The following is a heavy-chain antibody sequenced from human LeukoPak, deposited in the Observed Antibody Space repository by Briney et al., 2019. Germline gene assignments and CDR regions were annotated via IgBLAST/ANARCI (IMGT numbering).Heavy chain of an antibody. CDR2: LQSVGNT. J-gene: IGHJ4*02. CDR3: ARDAEGEEQMATTYFDL. D-gene: IGHD5-24*01. V-gene: IGHV3-53*01. CDR1: GFSVRSKY. Sequence: GSLRLSCAASGFSVRSKYMSWVRQAPGKGLEWVSVLQSVGNTFYADSVKGRFSISRDRSKNTVYLQMDSLRAEDTAVYYCARDAEGEEQMATTYFDLWGQGTLVIVSS.